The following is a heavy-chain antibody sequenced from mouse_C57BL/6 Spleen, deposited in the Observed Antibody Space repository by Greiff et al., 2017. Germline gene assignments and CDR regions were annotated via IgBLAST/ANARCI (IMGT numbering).Heavy chain of an antibody. Sequence: EVKVVESGGGLVKPGGSLKLSCAASGFTFSSYAMSWVRQTPEKRLEWVATISDVGSYTYYPDNVKGRFTISRNNAKNNLYLQMSHLKSEDTAMYYCARKGVLRGFAYWGQGTLVTVSA. CDR1: GFTFSSYA. J-gene: IGHJ3*01. D-gene: IGHD1-1*01. V-gene: IGHV5-4*03. CDR2: ISDVGSYT. CDR3: ARKGVLRGFAY.